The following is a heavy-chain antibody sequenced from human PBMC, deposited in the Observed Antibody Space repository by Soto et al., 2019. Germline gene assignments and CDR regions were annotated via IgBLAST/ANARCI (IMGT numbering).Heavy chain of an antibody. CDR2: IYYSGST. Sequence: SETLSLTCTVSGGSISSSSYYWGWIRQPPGKGLEWIGSIYYSGSTYYNPSLKSRVTISVDTSKNQFSLKLSSVTAADTAVYYCARHSSHIWGSYLYWFDPWGQGTLVTVSS. CDR3: ARHSSHIWGSYLYWFDP. CDR1: GGSISSSSYY. D-gene: IGHD3-16*01. J-gene: IGHJ5*02. V-gene: IGHV4-39*01.